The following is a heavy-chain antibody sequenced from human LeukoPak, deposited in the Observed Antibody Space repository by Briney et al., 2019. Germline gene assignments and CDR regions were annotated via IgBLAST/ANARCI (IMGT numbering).Heavy chain of an antibody. CDR2: SGTSGDT. V-gene: IGHV3-23*01. CDR1: GFTFSSYA. J-gene: IGHJ4*02. CDR3: ARKGPNQLLYDY. Sequence: GGSLRLSCAVSGFTFSSYAMSWVRQAPGRGLEWVSLSGTSGDTYYADSVKGRFTISRDISKNTLYLQMNSLRAEDTAVYYCARKGPNQLLYDYWGQGTLVTVSS. D-gene: IGHD2-2*02.